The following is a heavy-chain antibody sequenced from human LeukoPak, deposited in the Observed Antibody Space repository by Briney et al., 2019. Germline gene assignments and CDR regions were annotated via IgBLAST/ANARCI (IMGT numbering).Heavy chain of an antibody. CDR2: INPSGGST. J-gene: IGHJ4*02. D-gene: IGHD2-15*01. CDR1: GYTFTSYY. CDR3: ARDSDCSGGSCYSDY. V-gene: IGHV1-46*01. Sequence: SVKASCKASGYTFTSYYMHWVRQAPGQGLEWMGIINPSGGSTSYAQKFQGRVTMTRHTSTSTVYMELSSLRSEDTAVYYCARDSDCSGGSCYSDYWGQGTLVTVSS.